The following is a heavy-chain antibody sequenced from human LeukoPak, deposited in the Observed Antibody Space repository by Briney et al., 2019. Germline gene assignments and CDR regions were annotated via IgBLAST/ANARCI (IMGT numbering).Heavy chain of an antibody. CDR2: IKQDGSEK. Sequence: GGSLRLSCAASGFTFSSYWMSWVRQAPGKGLEWVANIKQDGSEKYYVDSVKGRFTISRDNAKNSLYLQMNSLRAEDTAVYYCARCQWLVPVGYYYGMDVWGQGTTVTVSS. CDR3: ARCQWLVPVGYYYGMDV. J-gene: IGHJ6*02. V-gene: IGHV3-7*01. CDR1: GFTFSSYW. D-gene: IGHD6-19*01.